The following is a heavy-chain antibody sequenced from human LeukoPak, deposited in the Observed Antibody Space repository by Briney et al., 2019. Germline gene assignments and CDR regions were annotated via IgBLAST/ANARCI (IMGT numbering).Heavy chain of an antibody. V-gene: IGHV3-23*01. Sequence: GGSLRLSCAASGFTFSSFGMGWVRQAPGKSLEWVSTFGISGSTYFADSVKGRFIISRDTSKNTLYLQMDSLRAEDTAVYYCARSGPYYFDYWGQGTLVTVSS. J-gene: IGHJ4*02. CDR1: GFTFSSFG. D-gene: IGHD3-10*01. CDR3: ARSGPYYFDY. CDR2: FGISGST.